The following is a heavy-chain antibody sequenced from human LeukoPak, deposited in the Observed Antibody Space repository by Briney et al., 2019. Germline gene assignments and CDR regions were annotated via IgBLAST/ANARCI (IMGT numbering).Heavy chain of an antibody. Sequence: GGSLRLSCAASGFTVITNDITWVRQAPGKGLEWVSLLYSDGNTKYADSMQGRFTISRDNSKNTLYLEMNSLRPDDTAVYYCARGVEPLAANTLAYWGQGTLVTVSS. CDR3: ARGVEPLAANTLAY. J-gene: IGHJ4*02. CDR1: GFTVITND. V-gene: IGHV3-53*01. D-gene: IGHD1-14*01. CDR2: LYSDGNT.